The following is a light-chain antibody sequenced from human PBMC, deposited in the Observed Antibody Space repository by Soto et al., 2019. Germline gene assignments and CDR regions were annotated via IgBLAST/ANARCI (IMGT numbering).Light chain of an antibody. Sequence: DIQMTQSPSSLSASVGDRVTITCRASQTISGYLNWYQQKPGKAPELLIYAASYLGNGVPSRFSGSGSGTEFTLTISSLQPDDFATYYCQQYNSYSWTFGQGTKVDIK. CDR1: QTISGY. J-gene: IGKJ1*01. V-gene: IGKV1-5*01. CDR2: AAS. CDR3: QQYNSYSWT.